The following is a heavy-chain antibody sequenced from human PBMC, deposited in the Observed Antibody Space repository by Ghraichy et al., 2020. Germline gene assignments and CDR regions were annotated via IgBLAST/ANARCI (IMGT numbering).Heavy chain of an antibody. J-gene: IGHJ4*02. D-gene: IGHD3-10*01. CDR3: ARPSHLGSYDY. CDR1: GDSISGSNYY. V-gene: IGHV4-39*01. CDR2: IYYTGTT. Sequence: SETLSLTCTVSGDSISGSNYYWGWIRQPPGKGLEWIGSIYYTGTTYYSPSLKSRVPISVDTSKNQFSLNLSSVTAADTAVYYCARPSHLGSYDYWGQGILVPVSS.